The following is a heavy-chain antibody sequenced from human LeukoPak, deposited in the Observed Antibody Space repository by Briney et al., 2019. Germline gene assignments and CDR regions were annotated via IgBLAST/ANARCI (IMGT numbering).Heavy chain of an antibody. CDR2: ISAYNGNT. V-gene: IGHV1-18*01. CDR1: GYTFTSYG. Sequence: ASVKVSCKASGYTFTSYGISWVRQAPGQGLEWMGWISAYNGNTNYAQKFQGRVTMTRDTSISTAYMELSRLRSDDTAVYYCASQGDVRSIYYGSGSYSEFAHYGMDVWGQGTTVTVSS. J-gene: IGHJ6*02. CDR3: ASQGDVRSIYYGSGSYSEFAHYGMDV. D-gene: IGHD3-10*01.